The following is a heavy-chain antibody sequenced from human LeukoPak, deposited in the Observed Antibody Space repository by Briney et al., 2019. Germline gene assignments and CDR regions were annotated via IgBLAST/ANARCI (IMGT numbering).Heavy chain of an antibody. J-gene: IGHJ6*04. Sequence: PSGTLSLTCAVSGGSISSSNWWSWVRQPPGKGLEWIGEIYHSGSTNYNPSLKSRVTISVDKSKNQFSLKLSSVTAADTAVYYCAGPSYCSGGSCYPGAYGTDVWGKGTTVTVSS. D-gene: IGHD2-15*01. CDR3: AGPSYCSGGSCYPGAYGTDV. CDR1: GGSISSSNW. CDR2: IYHSGST. V-gene: IGHV4-4*02.